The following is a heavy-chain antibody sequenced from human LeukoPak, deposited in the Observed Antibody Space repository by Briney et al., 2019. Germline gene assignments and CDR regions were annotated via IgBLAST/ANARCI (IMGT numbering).Heavy chain of an antibody. V-gene: IGHV6-1*01. J-gene: IGHJ6*02. CDR2: TYYRSKWFN. D-gene: IGHD5-24*01. Sequence: SQTLSLTCVISGDSVSTNNAAWSWIRQSPSRGLEWLGRTYYRSKWFNDYAVSVKSRITINPETSKNQFSLQLNSVTPEDTAVYYCVGNYGDYSYGMDVWGQGTTATVSS. CDR3: VGNYGDYSYGMDV. CDR1: GDSVSTNNAA.